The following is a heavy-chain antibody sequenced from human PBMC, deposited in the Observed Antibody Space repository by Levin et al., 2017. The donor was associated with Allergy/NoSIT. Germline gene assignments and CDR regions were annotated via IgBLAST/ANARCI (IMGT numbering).Heavy chain of an antibody. CDR3: GRGVMLAAHGYGDQRPFDH. D-gene: IGHD4-17*01. V-gene: IGHV1-2*02. CDR1: GYTFTDYY. CDR2: INPKNGLT. J-gene: IGHJ4*02. Sequence: ASVKVSCKASGYTFTDYYIYWVRQAPGQGLEWMGWINPKNGLTNSAQRFQGRATMTRDTSIGTVYMELSRLTSDDTAIYYCGRGVMLAAHGYGDQRPFDHWGQGTRVTVSS.